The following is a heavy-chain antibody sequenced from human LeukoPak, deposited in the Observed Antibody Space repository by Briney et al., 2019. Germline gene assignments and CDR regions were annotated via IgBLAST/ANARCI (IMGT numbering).Heavy chain of an antibody. CDR1: GFTFSDYY. V-gene: IGHV3-11*04. J-gene: IGHJ6*04. Sequence: GGPLRLSCAASGFTFSDYYMSWNRRAPGKVLEWVSYISSSGSSIYYADSVKGRFTISRDNAKNSLYLQMNSLRAEDTAVYYCAELGITMIGGVWGKGTTVTISS. CDR2: ISSSGSSI. D-gene: IGHD3-10*02. CDR3: AELGITMIGGV.